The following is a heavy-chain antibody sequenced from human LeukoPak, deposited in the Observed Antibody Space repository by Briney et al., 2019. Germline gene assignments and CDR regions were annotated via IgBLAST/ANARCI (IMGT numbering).Heavy chain of an antibody. CDR3: ARDAYYYGSESYFFDF. Sequence: SETLSLTCTLSGGSISSYYWSWFRQSPGKGLEWIGYIYYRGSTDYSPSLKSRVTMSVDMSKNQFSLKLSSVTAADTAVYYCARDAYYYGSESYFFDFWGQGTLVTVSS. D-gene: IGHD3-10*01. V-gene: IGHV4-59*12. CDR2: IYYRGST. J-gene: IGHJ4*02. CDR1: GGSISSYY.